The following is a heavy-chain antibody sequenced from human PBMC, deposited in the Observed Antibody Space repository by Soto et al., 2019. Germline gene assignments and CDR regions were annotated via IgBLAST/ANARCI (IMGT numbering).Heavy chain of an antibody. V-gene: IGHV4-59*01. CDR1: GASISTYH. J-gene: IGHJ4*02. Sequence: SETLSLTCTVSGASISTYHWGWIRQPPGEGLEWIGYIHNSGSTSYNPSLRSRVTLSLDTSKNQFSLRLASVTAADTAVYYCARDWNEIYLFEYWGQGILVTVS. CDR3: ARDWNEIYLFEY. D-gene: IGHD1-1*01. CDR2: IHNSGST.